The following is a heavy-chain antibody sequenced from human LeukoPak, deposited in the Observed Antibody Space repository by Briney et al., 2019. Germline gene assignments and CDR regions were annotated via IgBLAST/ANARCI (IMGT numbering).Heavy chain of an antibody. J-gene: IGHJ5*02. D-gene: IGHD6-6*01. CDR1: GFTFDDYG. CDR2: INWNGGST. Sequence: GGSLRLSCAASGFTFDDYGMSWVRQAPGKGLEWVSGINWNGGSTGYADSVKGRFTISRDNAKNSLYLQMNSLRDEDTALYYCARSSYSSSFYNWFDPWGQGTLVTVSS. V-gene: IGHV3-20*04. CDR3: ARSSYSSSFYNWFDP.